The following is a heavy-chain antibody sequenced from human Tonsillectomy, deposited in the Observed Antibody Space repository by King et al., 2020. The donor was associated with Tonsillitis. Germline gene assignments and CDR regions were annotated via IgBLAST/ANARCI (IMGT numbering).Heavy chain of an antibody. CDR2: INPSGGST. CDR3: ARDRRKRDWNEPPDAFDI. J-gene: IGHJ3*02. CDR1: GYTFTSYY. V-gene: IGHV1-46*01. Sequence: VQLVESGAEVKKPGASVKVSCKASGYTFTSYYMHWVRQAPGQGLEWMGIINPSGGSTSYAQKFQGRVTMTRDTSTSTVYMELSSLRSEDTAVYYCARDRRKRDWNEPPDAFDIWGQGTMVTVSS. D-gene: IGHD1-1*01.